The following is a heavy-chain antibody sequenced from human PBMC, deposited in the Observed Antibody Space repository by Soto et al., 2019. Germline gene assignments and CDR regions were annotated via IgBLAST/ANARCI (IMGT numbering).Heavy chain of an antibody. CDR3: ARAVAVPSDFDY. D-gene: IGHD5-12*01. CDR2: INAGNGNT. V-gene: IGHV1-3*05. J-gene: IGHJ4*02. Sequence: QVQLVQSGAEEKKPGASVKVSCKASGYTFTSYAMHWVRQAPGQRLEWMGWINAGNGNTKYSQKFQGRVTITRGTSAGTAYRGLRSLRSEEPAVYSCARAVAVPSDFDYWGQGTLVTVSS. CDR1: GYTFTSYA.